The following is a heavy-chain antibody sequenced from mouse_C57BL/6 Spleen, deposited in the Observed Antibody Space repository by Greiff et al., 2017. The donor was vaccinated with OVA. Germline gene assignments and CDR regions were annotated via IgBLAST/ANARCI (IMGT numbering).Heavy chain of an antibody. CDR3: AVYYGYDGY. J-gene: IGHJ3*01. CDR2: IDPSDSYT. CDR1: GYTFTSYW. V-gene: IGHV1-50*01. D-gene: IGHD2-2*01. Sequence: KESCKASGYTFTSYWMQWVKQRPGQGLEWIGEIDPSDSYTNYNQKFKGKATLTVDTSSSTAYMQLSSLTSEDSAVYYCAVYYGYDGYWGQGTLVTVSA.